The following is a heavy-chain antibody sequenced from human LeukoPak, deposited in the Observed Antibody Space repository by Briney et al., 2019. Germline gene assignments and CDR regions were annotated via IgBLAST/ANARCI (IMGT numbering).Heavy chain of an antibody. CDR2: INHSGST. D-gene: IGHD6-13*01. Sequence: NPSETLSLTCAVYGGSFSGYYWSWIRQPPGKVLEWIGEINHSGSTNYNPSLKSRVTISVDTSKNQFSLKLSSVTAADTAVYYCARGKGLIRQQLLQKPYYFDYWGQGTLVTVSS. CDR1: GGSFSGYY. J-gene: IGHJ4*02. V-gene: IGHV4-34*01. CDR3: ARGKGLIRQQLLQKPYYFDY.